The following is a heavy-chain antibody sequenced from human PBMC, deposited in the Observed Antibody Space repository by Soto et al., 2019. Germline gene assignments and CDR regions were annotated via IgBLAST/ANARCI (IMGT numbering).Heavy chain of an antibody. J-gene: IGHJ4*02. D-gene: IGHD1-7*01. CDR1: GFTFGDYA. CDR3: TRVSLELLDTGVDY. Sequence: PGGSLRLSCTASGFTFGDYAMSWVRQAPEKGLEWVGFTRSKTYGGTIEYAASVKGRFTTSRDDSKSIAYLQMNSLKTEDTAVYYCTRVSLELLDTGVDYWGQGTLVTVSS. V-gene: IGHV3-49*04. CDR2: TRSKTYGGTI.